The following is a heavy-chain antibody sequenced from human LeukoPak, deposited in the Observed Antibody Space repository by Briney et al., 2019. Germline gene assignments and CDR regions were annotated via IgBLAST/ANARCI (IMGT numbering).Heavy chain of an antibody. CDR2: INHSGST. Sequence: SETLSLTCAVYGGSFSGYYWSWIRQPPGKGLEWIGEINHSGSTNYNPSLKSRVTISVDTSKNQFSLKLSSVTAAETAVNYCARGRPDLRFLEWLSTCMDVWGQGTTVTVSS. J-gene: IGHJ6*02. CDR3: ARGRPDLRFLEWLSTCMDV. V-gene: IGHV4-34*01. D-gene: IGHD3-3*01. CDR1: GGSFSGYY.